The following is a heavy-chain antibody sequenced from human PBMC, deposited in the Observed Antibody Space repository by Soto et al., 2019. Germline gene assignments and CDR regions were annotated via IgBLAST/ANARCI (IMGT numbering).Heavy chain of an antibody. CDR1: GGSISSYY. D-gene: IGHD3-10*01. CDR2: IYYSGST. J-gene: IGHJ4*02. CDR3: AGFWDYGSGSYAFDY. V-gene: IGHV4-59*01. Sequence: PSETLSLTRTVSGGSISSYYWSWIRQPPGKGLEWIGYIYYSGSTNYNPSLKSRVTISVDTSKNQFSLKLSSVTAADTAVYYCAGFWDYGSGSYAFDYWGQGTLVTVSS.